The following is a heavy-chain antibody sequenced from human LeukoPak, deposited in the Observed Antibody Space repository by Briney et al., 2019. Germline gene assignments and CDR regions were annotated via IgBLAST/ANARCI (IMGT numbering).Heavy chain of an antibody. Sequence: PGRSLRLSCTVSGFTVSSNSMSWVRQAPGKGLEWVSFIYSAGSTHYSDSVKGRFTISIDNSKNTLYLQMNSLRAEDTAVYYCARRAGGYTHPCDYWGQGTLVTVS. V-gene: IGHV3-53*01. CDR1: GFTVSSNS. J-gene: IGHJ4*02. CDR2: IYSAGST. D-gene: IGHD3-22*01. CDR3: ARRAGGYTHPCDY.